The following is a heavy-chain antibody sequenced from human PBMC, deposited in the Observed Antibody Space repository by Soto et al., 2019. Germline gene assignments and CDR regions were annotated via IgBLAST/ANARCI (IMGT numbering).Heavy chain of an antibody. J-gene: IGHJ5*02. CDR2: IGHSGGT. CDR3: ASATYSSIVDP. Sequence: SETLSLTCSVSGAALNSGNYYWSWIRQPPGKGLEWIGEIGHSGGTVYNPSLESRVTISGDSSNNQFSLKLSSVTAADTAVYYCASATYSSIVDPWGQGTLVTVSS. CDR1: GAALNSGNYY. V-gene: IGHV4-39*07. D-gene: IGHD6-13*01.